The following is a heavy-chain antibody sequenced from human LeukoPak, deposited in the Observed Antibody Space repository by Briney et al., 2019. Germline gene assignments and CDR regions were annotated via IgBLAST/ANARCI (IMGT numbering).Heavy chain of an antibody. V-gene: IGHV1-2*02. D-gene: IGHD3-3*01. Sequence: ASVKVSCKASGYTFTGYYIHWVRQAPGQGLEWMGWINPNGGDTKYAQKFQGRVTMTRDTSISTAYMELTRLRSDDTAVYYCARREWSGYYADYWGQGTLVTVSS. J-gene: IGHJ4*02. CDR3: ARREWSGYYADY. CDR2: INPNGGDT. CDR1: GYTFTGYY.